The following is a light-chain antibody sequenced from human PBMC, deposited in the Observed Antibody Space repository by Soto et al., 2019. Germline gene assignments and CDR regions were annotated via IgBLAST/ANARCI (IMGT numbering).Light chain of an antibody. CDR2: TNS. V-gene: IGLV1-44*01. CDR3: ATWDDNVYV. J-gene: IGLJ1*01. Sequence: QSVLTQPPSASLTPGQTVTISCSISSPNVGTNPVAWYQQLPGTAPKLLIYTNSQRPLGVPVRFSGSKSGTSASLAISGLQSEDEGDYYCATWDDNVYVFGTGTKVTVL. CDR1: SPNVGTNP.